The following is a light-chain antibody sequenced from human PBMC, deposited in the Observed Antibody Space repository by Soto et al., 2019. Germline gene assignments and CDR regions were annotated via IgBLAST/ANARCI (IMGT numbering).Light chain of an antibody. CDR3: MQGTHWPVT. J-gene: IGKJ4*01. CDR1: QGLVHSDGNTY. Sequence: DVVMTQSPLSLPVTLGQPASISCRSSQGLVHSDGNTYLNWFQQRPGQSPRRLIYKVSNRDSGVPDRCSGSGSGTDFTLKISRVEAEDVGVYYCMQGTHWPVTFGGGTKVEIK. CDR2: KVS. V-gene: IGKV2-30*02.